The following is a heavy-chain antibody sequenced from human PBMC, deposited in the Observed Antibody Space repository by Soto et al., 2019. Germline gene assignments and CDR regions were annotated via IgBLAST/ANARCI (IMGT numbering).Heavy chain of an antibody. Sequence: QVQLVESGGGVVQPGRSLRLSCAASGFTFSSYAMHWVRQAPGKGLEWVAVISYDGSNKYYADSVKGRFTISRDNSKNTLYLQMNSLRAEDTAVYYCARAPFVKQWLDYWGQGTLVTVSS. D-gene: IGHD6-19*01. CDR3: ARAPFVKQWLDY. V-gene: IGHV3-30-3*01. CDR1: GFTFSSYA. J-gene: IGHJ4*02. CDR2: ISYDGSNK.